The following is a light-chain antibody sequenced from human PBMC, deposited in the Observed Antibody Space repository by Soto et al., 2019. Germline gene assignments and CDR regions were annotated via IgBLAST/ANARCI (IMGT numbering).Light chain of an antibody. CDR2: GAS. Sequence: EIVLTQSAGTLSLSPGERATLSCSASQSVSRSYLAWYQQKPGQAPRLLIYGASSRATGIPDRFSGSGSGTDFTLTITSLEPEDFAFYYCHQRQRWPRTFGQGTKVDIK. V-gene: IGKV3-20*01. CDR3: HQRQRWPRT. J-gene: IGKJ1*01. CDR1: QSVSRSY.